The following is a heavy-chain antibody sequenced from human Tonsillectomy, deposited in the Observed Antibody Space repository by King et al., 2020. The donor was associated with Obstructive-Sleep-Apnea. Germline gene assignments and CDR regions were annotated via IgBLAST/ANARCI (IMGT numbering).Heavy chain of an antibody. D-gene: IGHD3-16*01. V-gene: IGHV4-59*08. Sequence: VQLQESGPGLVKPSETLSLICTVSGGSISTYHWNWIRQSPGKGLEWIGYVHYSGTTNYNPSLKSRVTISVDTSKNQFYLKLSSVTAADTAMYYCARLDDSKCCHFDYWGQGNLVTVSS. J-gene: IGHJ4*02. CDR1: GGSISTYH. CDR3: ARLDDSKCCHFDY. CDR2: VHYSGTT.